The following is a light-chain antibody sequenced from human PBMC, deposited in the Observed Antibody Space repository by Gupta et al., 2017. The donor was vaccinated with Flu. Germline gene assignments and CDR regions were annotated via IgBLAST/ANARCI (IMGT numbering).Light chain of an antibody. CDR3: SSYTSSSTLEV. J-gene: IGLJ1*01. V-gene: IGLV2-14*01. Sequence: QSALTQPASVSGSPGQSITISCTGTSSDVGGYNYVSWYQQQPGKAPKLMIYEVSNRPSGVSNRFSGSKSGNTASLTISGLQTEDEADYYCSSYTSSSTLEVFGTGTKVTVL. CDR1: SSDVGGYNY. CDR2: EVS.